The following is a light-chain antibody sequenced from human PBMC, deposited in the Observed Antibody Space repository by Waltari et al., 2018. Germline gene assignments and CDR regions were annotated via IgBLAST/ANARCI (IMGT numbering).Light chain of an antibody. CDR2: RND. J-gene: IGLJ2*01. CDR3: ASWDDNLSGSL. V-gene: IGLV1-47*01. Sequence: QSVLTQPPSASGTPGQTVTISCSGSDSNIGANHVYWFQQLPETAPKLLIYRNDQRPSGVPDRFSGSKSVTSASLAISGLRSEDEASYYCASWDDNLSGSLFGGGTKLTVL. CDR1: DSNIGANH.